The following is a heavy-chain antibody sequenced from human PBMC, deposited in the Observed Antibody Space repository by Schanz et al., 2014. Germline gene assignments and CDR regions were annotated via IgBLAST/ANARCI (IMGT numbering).Heavy chain of an antibody. CDR1: GYTFTSYG. D-gene: IGHD3-9*01. Sequence: QVQLVQSGAEVKKPGASVKVSCKASGYTFTSYGISWVRQAPGQGLEWMGWISAYNGNTKDPQKLQGRVTMTTDTSTSTAYMELRSLRSDDTAVYYCARDGADFYDILTEEDYWGQGTLVTVSS. CDR3: ARDGADFYDILTEEDY. J-gene: IGHJ4*02. V-gene: IGHV1-18*01. CDR2: ISAYNGNT.